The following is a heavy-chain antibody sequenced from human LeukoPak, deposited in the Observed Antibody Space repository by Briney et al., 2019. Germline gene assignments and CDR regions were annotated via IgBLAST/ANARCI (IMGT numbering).Heavy chain of an antibody. J-gene: IGHJ5*02. Sequence: PGGSLRLSCAASGFSFSSYSMNWVRQAPGKGLEWVSSIRSSSTYIYYADSVKGRFTISRDNAKNSLYLQMKSLRAEDTAVYYCARAYGGYNWSDPWGQGTLVTVSS. D-gene: IGHD4-23*01. CDR2: IRSSSTYI. CDR3: ARAYGGYNWSDP. V-gene: IGHV3-21*01. CDR1: GFSFSSYS.